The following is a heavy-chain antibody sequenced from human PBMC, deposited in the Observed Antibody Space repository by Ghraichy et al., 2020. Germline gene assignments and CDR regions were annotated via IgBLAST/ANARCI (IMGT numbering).Heavy chain of an antibody. CDR2: IYYSGST. CDR1: GGSVSSGSYY. Sequence: SQTLSLTCTVSGGSVSSGSYYWSWIRQPPGKGLEWIGYIYYSGSTNYNPSLKSRVTISVDTSKNQFSLKLSSVTAADTAMYYCARSPPGPVDSYGPLEYYFDYWGQGTLVTVSS. V-gene: IGHV4-61*01. J-gene: IGHJ4*02. D-gene: IGHD5-18*01. CDR3: ARSPPGPVDSYGPLEYYFDY.